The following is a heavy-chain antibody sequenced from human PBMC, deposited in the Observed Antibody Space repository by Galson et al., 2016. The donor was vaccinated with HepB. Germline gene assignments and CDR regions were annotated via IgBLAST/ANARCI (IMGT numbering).Heavy chain of an antibody. CDR3: ARHGKEPWFGNWFDPWGPGKGPLATSTNLFAVQRSSVTSAETGGYLFAGPGKERWFGNGFDP. Sequence: SETLSLTCTVSGASINSDFWSWIRQPPGRGLEWIAYVFHTGRTDYNPSLKSRVTVSIDTSTNQFSLKLSSVTAADTGVYFCARHGKEPWFGNWFDPWGPGKGPLATSTNLFAVQRSSVTSAETGGYLFAGPGKERWFGNGFDPWGQGTLVTVSS. CDR1: GASINSDF. D-gene: IGHD4-23*01. J-gene: IGHJ5*02. CDR2: VFHTGRT. V-gene: IGHV4-59*01.